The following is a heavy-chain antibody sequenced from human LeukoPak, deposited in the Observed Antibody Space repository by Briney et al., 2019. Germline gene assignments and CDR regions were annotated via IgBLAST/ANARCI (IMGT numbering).Heavy chain of an antibody. Sequence: SETLSLTCAVYGGTFSGYYWSWLRQPPGKGLEWFGEINHGGSTNYHPSLKRRVTITVDTSNNHFLQKLRSGPAADTAAYYCARGRVTAVAGKENLVYWGGRTLVTVFS. D-gene: IGHD6-19*01. CDR3: ARGRVTAVAGKENLVY. CDR1: GGTFSGYY. J-gene: IGHJ4*02. V-gene: IGHV4-34*01. CDR2: INHGGST.